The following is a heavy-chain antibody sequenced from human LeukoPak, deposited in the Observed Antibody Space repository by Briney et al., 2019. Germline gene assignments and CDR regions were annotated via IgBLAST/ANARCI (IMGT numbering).Heavy chain of an antibody. Sequence: PSETLSLTCTVSGGSISNFYWSWIRQPPGKGLEWIGYIYYSGSTNYDPSLESRVTISVDTSKNQFSLKLSSVTAADTAVYYCARGNMELYYYGMDVWGQGTTVTVSS. CDR2: IYYSGST. CDR1: GGSISNFY. J-gene: IGHJ6*02. V-gene: IGHV4-59*01. D-gene: IGHD1-7*01. CDR3: ARGNMELYYYGMDV.